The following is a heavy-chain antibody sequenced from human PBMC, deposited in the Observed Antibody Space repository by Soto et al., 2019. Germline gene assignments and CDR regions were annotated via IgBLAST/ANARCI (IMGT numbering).Heavy chain of an antibody. V-gene: IGHV1-69*01. D-gene: IGHD2-2*01. CDR3: ARSGYCSSTSCPDY. CDR2: IIPIFVTA. J-gene: IGHJ4*02. Sequence: QVQLVQSGAEVKKPGSSVKVSCTASGGTFSSYAISWVRQAPGQGLEWMGGIIPIFVTANYAQKFQGRVTITADESTSTAYMELSSLRSEDTAVYYCARSGYCSSTSCPDYWGQGTLVTVSS. CDR1: GGTFSSYA.